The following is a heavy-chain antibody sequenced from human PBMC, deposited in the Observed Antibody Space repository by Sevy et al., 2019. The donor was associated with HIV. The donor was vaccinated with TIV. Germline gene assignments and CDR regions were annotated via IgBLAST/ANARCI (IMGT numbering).Heavy chain of an antibody. V-gene: IGHV3-23*01. CDR3: AKGVVAYYYDSSGYYCAFDI. CDR1: GFTFSSYA. J-gene: IGHJ3*02. D-gene: IGHD3-22*01. Sequence: GGSLRLSCAASGFTFSSYAMSWVRQAPGKGLEWVSGISGSGGGTYYADSVKGRFTISRDNSKNTVYVQMNSLRAEDTAVYYCAKGVVAYYYDSSGYYCAFDIWGQWTMVTVSS. CDR2: ISGSGGGT.